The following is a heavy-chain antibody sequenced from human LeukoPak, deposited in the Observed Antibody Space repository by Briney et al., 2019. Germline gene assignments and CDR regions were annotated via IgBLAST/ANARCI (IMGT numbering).Heavy chain of an antibody. V-gene: IGHV3-66*01. CDR1: GFTVSSNY. CDR2: TYSGGST. CDR3: AASQRTGYYYYGMDV. Sequence: GGSLRLSCAASGFTVSSNYMSWVRQAPGKGLEWVSFTYSGGSTYYADSVKGRFTISRDNSKNTLYLEMNSLRDEDTAVYYCAASQRTGYYYYGMDVWGQGTTVTVSS. J-gene: IGHJ6*02. D-gene: IGHD1-1*01.